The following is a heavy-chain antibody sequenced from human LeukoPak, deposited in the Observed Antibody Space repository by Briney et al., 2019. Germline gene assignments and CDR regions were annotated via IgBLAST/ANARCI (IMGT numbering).Heavy chain of an antibody. V-gene: IGHV4-59*01. Sequence: PSETLSLTCTVSGGSISSYYWSWIRQPAGKGLEWIGYIYYSGSTNYNPSLKSRVTISVDTSKNQFSLKLSSVTAADTAVYYCARGERWLQYYYFDYWGQGTLVTVSS. CDR1: GGSISSYY. D-gene: IGHD5-24*01. CDR3: ARGERWLQYYYFDY. J-gene: IGHJ4*02. CDR2: IYYSGST.